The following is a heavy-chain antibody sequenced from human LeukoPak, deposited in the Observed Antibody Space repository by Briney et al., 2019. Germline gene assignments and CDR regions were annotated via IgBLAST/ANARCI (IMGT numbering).Heavy chain of an antibody. CDR2: IYYTGST. J-gene: IGHJ5*01. CDR3: ARLSNYHILTGTSWFDS. CDR1: GGSISSDY. D-gene: IGHD3-9*01. V-gene: IGHV4-59*08. Sequence: SETLSLICTVSGGSISSDYWSWIRQPPGKGLEWMGYIYYTGSTNYNPSLKSRVTISLDTSKTQFSLRLSSVTAADTAVYYCARLSNYHILTGTSWFDSWGQGILVTVSS.